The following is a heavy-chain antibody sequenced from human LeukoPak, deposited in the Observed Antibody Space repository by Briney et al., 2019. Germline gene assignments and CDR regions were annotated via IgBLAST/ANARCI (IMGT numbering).Heavy chain of an antibody. CDR1: GFTFSNYA. V-gene: IGHV3-30*04. Sequence: GSLRLPWAGSGFTFSNYAIHWVPQGPGQGPEGVAVISYDGSNKYYADSVKGRFTISRDNSKNTLYLQMNSLRAEDTAVYYCARGSSGWPLDYWGQGTLVTVSS. CDR2: ISYDGSNK. J-gene: IGHJ4*02. D-gene: IGHD6-19*01. CDR3: ARGSSGWPLDY.